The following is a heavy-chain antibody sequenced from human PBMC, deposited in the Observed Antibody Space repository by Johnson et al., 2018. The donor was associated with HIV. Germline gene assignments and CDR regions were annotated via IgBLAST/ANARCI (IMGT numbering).Heavy chain of an antibody. V-gene: IGHV3-11*04. CDR1: GFIFSDYY. J-gene: IGHJ3*01. CDR2: ISSSGTNI. Sequence: QVQLVESGGGLVKPGGSLRLSCAASGFIFSDYYMSWIRQAPGKGLEWVSYISSSGTNIYYADSVKGRFSISRDTLFLEMNSLSVEDTDVYYCAKRGDLYDSTASFDAFEVWGQGTMVTVSS. CDR3: AKRGDLYDSTASFDAFEV. D-gene: IGHD5/OR15-5a*01.